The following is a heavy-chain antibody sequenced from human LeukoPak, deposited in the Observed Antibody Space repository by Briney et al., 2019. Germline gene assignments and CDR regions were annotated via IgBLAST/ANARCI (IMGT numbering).Heavy chain of an antibody. CDR1: GFTFSSYA. CDR3: ARGGLRYCSSTSCRNWFDR. Sequence: PGGSLRLSCAASGFTFSSYAMHWVRQAPGKGLEWVAVISYDGSNKYYADSVKGRFTISRDNSKNTLYLQMSSLRAEDTAVYYCARGGLRYCSSTSCRNWFDRWGQGTLVTVSS. V-gene: IGHV3-30*15. CDR2: ISYDGSNK. J-gene: IGHJ5*02. D-gene: IGHD2-2*01.